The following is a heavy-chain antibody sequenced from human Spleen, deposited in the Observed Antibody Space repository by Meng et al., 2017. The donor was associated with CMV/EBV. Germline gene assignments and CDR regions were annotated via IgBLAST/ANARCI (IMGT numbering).Heavy chain of an antibody. CDR1: LPFSSYG. D-gene: IGHD6-13*01. CDR2: IRYDGSNK. Sequence: LPFSSYGMHWVRQAPGKGLEWVAFIRYDGSNKYYADSVKGRFTISRDNSKNTLYLQMNSLRAEDTAVYYCAKNPRVYSSSWSNWFDPWGQGTLVTVSS. V-gene: IGHV3-30*02. CDR3: AKNPRVYSSSWSNWFDP. J-gene: IGHJ5*02.